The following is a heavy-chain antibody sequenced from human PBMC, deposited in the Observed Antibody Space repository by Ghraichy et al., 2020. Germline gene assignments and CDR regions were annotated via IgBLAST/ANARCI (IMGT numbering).Heavy chain of an antibody. Sequence: GALRLSCAASGFTFSSYSMNWVRQAPGKGLEWVSSISSSSSYIYYADSLKGRFTISRDNAKNSLYLQMNSLRAEDTAVYYCARDLSASLDVWGQGTTVTVSS. CDR3: ARDLSASLDV. V-gene: IGHV3-21*01. J-gene: IGHJ6*02. CDR2: ISSSSSYI. CDR1: GFTFSSYS.